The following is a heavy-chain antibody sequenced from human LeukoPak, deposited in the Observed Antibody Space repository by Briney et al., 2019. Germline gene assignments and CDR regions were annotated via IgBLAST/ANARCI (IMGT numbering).Heavy chain of an antibody. CDR3: TRLSVLFGDFDY. CDR2: IRNKANSYAT. V-gene: IGHV3-73*01. Sequence: GGSLRLFCAASGFTCSGPAMHCVREASGGGLLRCGRIRNKANSYATAYAAAVKGRFTISRDDSKNTAYLQMNSLKTEDTAVYYCTRLSVLFGDFDYWGQGTLVTVSS. D-gene: IGHD3-10*01. CDR1: GFTCSGPA. J-gene: IGHJ4*02.